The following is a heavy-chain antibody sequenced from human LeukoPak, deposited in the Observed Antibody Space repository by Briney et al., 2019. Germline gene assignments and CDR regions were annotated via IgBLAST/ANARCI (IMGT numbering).Heavy chain of an antibody. Sequence: GGSLRLSCTASGFTFGDYAMSWVRQAPGKGLEWVGFIRSKAYGGTTEYAASVKGRFTISRDDSKSIAYLQMNSLKTEDTAVYYCTRGGYGFWSGYYMYYYGMDVWGQGTTVTVSS. J-gene: IGHJ6*02. CDR2: IRSKAYGGTT. CDR1: GFTFGDYA. CDR3: TRGGYGFWSGYYMYYYGMDV. D-gene: IGHD3-3*01. V-gene: IGHV3-49*04.